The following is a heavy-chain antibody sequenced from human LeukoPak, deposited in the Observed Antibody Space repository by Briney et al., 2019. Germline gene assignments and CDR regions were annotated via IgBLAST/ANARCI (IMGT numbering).Heavy chain of an antibody. J-gene: IGHJ1*01. CDR3: ATYSSLNRREFQY. V-gene: IGHV3-7*01. CDR1: GFTFSNYW. Sequence: GGSLRLSCEGSGFTFSNYWMGWVRQAPGKGLQWVANIKTDGSEKYYVDSVKGRFTISRDNAKNSLYLQVNSLRAEDTAVYYCATYSSLNRREFQYWGQGTLLTVSS. D-gene: IGHD3-22*01. CDR2: IKTDGSEK.